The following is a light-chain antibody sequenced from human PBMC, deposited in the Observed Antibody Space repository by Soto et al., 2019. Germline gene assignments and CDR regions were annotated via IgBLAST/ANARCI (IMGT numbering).Light chain of an antibody. J-gene: IGLJ1*01. V-gene: IGLV2-14*01. CDR1: SSDVGGYDY. CDR3: SSHTSGSTRV. Sequence: QSALTQPASVSGSPGQSIAISCTGTSSDVGGYDYVSWYQQHPDKAPKPMIYEVTKRPSGVSNRFSGSKSGNTASLTISGLQPEDEAYYYCSSHTSGSTRVFGSGTKVTVL. CDR2: EVT.